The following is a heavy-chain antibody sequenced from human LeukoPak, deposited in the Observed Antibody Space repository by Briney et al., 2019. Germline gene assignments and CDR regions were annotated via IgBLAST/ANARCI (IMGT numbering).Heavy chain of an antibody. V-gene: IGHV5-51*01. D-gene: IGHD3-22*01. CDR2: IYPGDSET. J-gene: IGHJ6*02. CDR3: ARHPDSSGYGYYYYGMDV. Sequence: GESLKISCKASGYSFTNYWIGWVRQMPGKGLGWMGIIYPGDSETRYSPSFQGQVIISADKSISTAYLQWSSLKASDTAMYHCARHPDSSGYGYYYYGMDVWGQGTTVTVSS. CDR1: GYSFTNYW.